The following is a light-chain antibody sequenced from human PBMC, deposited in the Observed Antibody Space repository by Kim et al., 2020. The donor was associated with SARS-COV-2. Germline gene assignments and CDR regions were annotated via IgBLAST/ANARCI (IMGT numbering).Light chain of an antibody. J-gene: IGKJ2*01. V-gene: IGKV3-20*01. Sequence: WSPGERVTLSCGASQSVSSNNLAWYQQKPGQAPRLLICGASNRAIGIPDRFSGSGSGTDFTLTISGLEPEDFAVYYCQQYGGSVYTFGQGTKREI. CDR2: GAS. CDR3: QQYGGSVYT. CDR1: QSVSSNN.